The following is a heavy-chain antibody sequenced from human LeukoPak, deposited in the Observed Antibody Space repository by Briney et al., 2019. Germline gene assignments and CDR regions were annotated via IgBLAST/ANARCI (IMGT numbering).Heavy chain of an antibody. D-gene: IGHD6-13*01. CDR1: GGSFSGYY. V-gene: IGHV4-34*01. Sequence: SETLSLTCAVYGGSFSGYYWSWIRQPPGKGLEWIGYIYYSGSTYYNPSLKSRVTISVDTSKNQFSLKLSSVTAADTAVYSCARLVPYSSNWYFDYWGQGTLVTVSS. CDR2: IYYSGST. J-gene: IGHJ4*02. CDR3: ARLVPYSSNWYFDY.